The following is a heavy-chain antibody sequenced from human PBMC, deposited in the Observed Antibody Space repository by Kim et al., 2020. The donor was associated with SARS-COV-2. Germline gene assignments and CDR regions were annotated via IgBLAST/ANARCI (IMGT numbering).Heavy chain of an antibody. Sequence: SKTLSLTCTVSGGSISSYYWSWIRQPPGKGLEWIGYIYYSGSTNYNPSLKSRVTISVDTSKNQFSLKLSSVTAADTAVYYCARAGESGWFRVISGMDVWG. CDR2: IYYSGST. V-gene: IGHV4-59*13. CDR1: GGSISSYY. CDR3: ARAGESGWFRVISGMDV. J-gene: IGHJ6*01. D-gene: IGHD3-10*01.